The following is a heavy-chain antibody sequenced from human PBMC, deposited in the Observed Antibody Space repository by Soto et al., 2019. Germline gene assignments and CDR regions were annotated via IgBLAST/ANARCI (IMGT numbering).Heavy chain of an antibody. D-gene: IGHD6-19*01. V-gene: IGHV3-30-3*01. CDR1: GFTFSSYA. J-gene: IGHJ4*02. CDR2: IAYDGSNK. CDR3: AIGEWLVR. Sequence: QVQLVESGGGVVQPGRSLRLSCAASGFTFSSYAMHWVRQAPGKGLEWVAVIAYDGSNKYYADSVKGRFTISRDNSKNTLYLQMNSLRAEDTAVYYCAIGEWLVRWGQRPLVTVSS.